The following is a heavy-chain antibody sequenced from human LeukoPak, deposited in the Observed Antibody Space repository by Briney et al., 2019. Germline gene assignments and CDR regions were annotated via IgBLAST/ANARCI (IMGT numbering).Heavy chain of an antibody. CDR2: IHISGST. D-gene: IGHD3-22*01. Sequence: SETLSLTCTVSGGSLSSYYWTWIRQTAGRGLEWIGRIHISGSTIYNPSLKSRVTMSVDTSKNQFSLRLTSVTAADTAVYYCATNANFYDSSGYYYDYWGQGTLVTVSS. J-gene: IGHJ4*02. V-gene: IGHV4-4*07. CDR1: GGSLSSYY. CDR3: ATNANFYDSSGYYYDY.